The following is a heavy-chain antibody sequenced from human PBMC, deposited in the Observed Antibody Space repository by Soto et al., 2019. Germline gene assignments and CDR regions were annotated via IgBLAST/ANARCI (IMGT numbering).Heavy chain of an antibody. CDR3: TKKFDYGDYPFYFDY. CDR2: IRSRPYGGTT. J-gene: IGHJ4*02. Sequence: EVPLVESGGGLIQPGRSLRLSCTASGFTFPDYGVSWFRQAPGKGLEWLGFIRSRPYGGTTEYAASVEGRFTISRDNSEGIAYLQMNSLKTEDTAVYYCTKKFDYGDYPFYFDYWGQVTLVTVSS. CDR1: GFTFPDYG. D-gene: IGHD4-17*01. V-gene: IGHV3-49*03.